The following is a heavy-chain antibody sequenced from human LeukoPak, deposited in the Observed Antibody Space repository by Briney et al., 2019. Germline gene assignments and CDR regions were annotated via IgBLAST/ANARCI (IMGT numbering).Heavy chain of an antibody. CDR1: GGSISSYY. D-gene: IGHD3-22*01. J-gene: IGHJ5*02. CDR3: ARDINGYYYDSHGYYPTDL. V-gene: IGHV4-59*12. Sequence: PSETLSLTCTVSGGSISSYYWSWIRQPPGKGLEWIGYIYYSGSTNYNPSLKSRVTIPVDTSKNQFSLKLSSVTAADTAVYYCARDINGYYYDSHGYYPTDLWGQGTLVTVSS. CDR2: IYYSGST.